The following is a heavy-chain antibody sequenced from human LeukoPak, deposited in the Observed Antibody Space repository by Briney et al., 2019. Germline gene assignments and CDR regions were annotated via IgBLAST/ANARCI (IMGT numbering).Heavy chain of an antibody. D-gene: IGHD3-22*01. V-gene: IGHV1-18*01. CDR3: ARDTSSGYYYHY. CDR2: ISAYNGKT. J-gene: IGHJ4*02. CDR1: GYTFTRYG. Sequence: VKVPCKASGYTFTRYGISWVGRAPGQGREGMGWISAYNGKTNYAQKLQGTVTMTTATSPSTAYMELRSLRSDDTAVYYCARDTSSGYYYHYWGQGTLVTVSS.